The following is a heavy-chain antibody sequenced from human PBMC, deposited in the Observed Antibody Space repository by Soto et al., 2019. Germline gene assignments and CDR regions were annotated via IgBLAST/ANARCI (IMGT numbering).Heavy chain of an antibody. CDR3: ARESADLTSNFDY. CDR1: GFTFTRYS. J-gene: IGHJ4*02. Sequence: EVQLVESGGGMVKPGGSLRLSCAASGFTFTRYSMNWVRQAPGKGLEWVSSISSTTNYIYYGDSMKGRFTISRDNAKISLYLEMNSMRAEDTAVNYCARESADLTSNFDYWGQGTLGTVSS. V-gene: IGHV3-21*06. CDR2: ISSTTNYI.